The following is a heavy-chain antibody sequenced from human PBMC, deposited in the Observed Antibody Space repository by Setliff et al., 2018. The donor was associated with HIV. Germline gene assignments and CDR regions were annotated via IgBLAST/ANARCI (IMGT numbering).Heavy chain of an antibody. J-gene: IGHJ4*02. CDR1: SISSNSYY. Sequence: SISSNSYYWGWIRQPPGKGLEWIGSIYHSGRTYYNPSLKSRVTISVDTSKNQFSLKLTSVTAADTAVYYCARDQPQDYDSLTGYYTSRYFDYWGRGTLVTVSS. D-gene: IGHD3-9*01. CDR2: IYHSGRT. CDR3: ARDQPQDYDSLTGYYTSRYFDY. V-gene: IGHV4-39*07.